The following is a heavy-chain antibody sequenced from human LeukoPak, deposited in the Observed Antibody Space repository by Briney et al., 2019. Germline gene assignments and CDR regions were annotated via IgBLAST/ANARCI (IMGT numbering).Heavy chain of an antibody. D-gene: IGHD3-9*01. Sequence: PGGSLRLSCVASGFTFSNYAMSWVRQAPGKRLEWVSAVTGRGSSTYYADSVKGRFTISRDNSRNTLFLQMNSLRAEDTAIYYCAKWGDFDILTGYYVSEFWGQGTLVTVSS. CDR2: VTGRGSST. CDR3: AKWGDFDILTGYYVSEF. V-gene: IGHV3-23*01. J-gene: IGHJ4*02. CDR1: GFTFSNYA.